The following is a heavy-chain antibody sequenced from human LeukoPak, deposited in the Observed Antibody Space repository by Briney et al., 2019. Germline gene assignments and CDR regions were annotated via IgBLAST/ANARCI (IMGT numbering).Heavy chain of an antibody. CDR3: AKAPVTTCSGAYVYPFDY. D-gene: IGHD2-15*01. CDR1: RFTFSSYG. CDR2: IRYDGSNK. J-gene: IGHJ4*02. V-gene: IGHV3-30*02. Sequence: GGSLRPSCAASRFTFSSYGMHWVRQAPGKGLEWVAFIRYDGSNKYYADSVKGRFTISRDNSKNTLYLKMNSLRAEDTAVYYCAKAPVTTCSGAYVYPFDYWSQGTLVTVSS.